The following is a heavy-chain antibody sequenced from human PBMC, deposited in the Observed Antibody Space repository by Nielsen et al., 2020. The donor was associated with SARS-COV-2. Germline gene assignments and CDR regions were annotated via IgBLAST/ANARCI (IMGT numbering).Heavy chain of an antibody. Sequence: SETLSLTCSVSGGSVGSDDYYWSWIRQPPGKGLEWLGYMFHSGSTNYNPALKSRVTISVDTPKNQVSLQVTSVTAADTAVYYCARLRYSYGSPRLDYWGQGTLVTVSS. CDR2: MFHSGST. J-gene: IGHJ4*02. CDR1: GGSVGSDDYY. V-gene: IGHV4-61*08. CDR3: ARLRYSYGSPRLDY. D-gene: IGHD5-18*01.